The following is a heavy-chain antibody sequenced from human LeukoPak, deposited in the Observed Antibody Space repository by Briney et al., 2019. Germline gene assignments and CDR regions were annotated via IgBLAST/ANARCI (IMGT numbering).Heavy chain of an antibody. CDR1: GFTFSSYE. J-gene: IGHJ4*02. CDR3: VRDFDY. V-gene: IGHV3-48*03. CDR2: ISSSGRTI. Sequence: GGSLRLSCATSGFTFSSYEMNWVRQAPGRGLEWVSYISSSGRTIYYADSVKGRFTISRDNAKNSLYLQMNSLRAEDTAVYYCVRDFDYWGQGTLVTVSS.